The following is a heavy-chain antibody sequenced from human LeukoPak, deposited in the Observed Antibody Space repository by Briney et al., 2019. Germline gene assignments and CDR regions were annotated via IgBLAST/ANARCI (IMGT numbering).Heavy chain of an antibody. D-gene: IGHD3-16*01. CDR2: INPNSGGT. CDR3: ARDGPLGGAFDT. CDR1: GYTFTGYY. J-gene: IGHJ3*02. Sequence: ASVKVSCKTSGYTFTGYYIHWVRHAPGQGHEWMGWINPNSGGTKYAQKFQGRVTMARDTSINTAYMELNTLTSDGTAMYYCARDGPLGGAFDTWGQGTLVTVSS. V-gene: IGHV1-2*02.